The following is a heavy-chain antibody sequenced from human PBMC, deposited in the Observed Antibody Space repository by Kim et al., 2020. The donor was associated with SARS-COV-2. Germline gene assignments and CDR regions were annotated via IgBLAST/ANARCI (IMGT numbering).Heavy chain of an antibody. Sequence: GGSLRLSCAASGFTVSSNSMSWVRQAPGKGLEWVSVINSGGSTYYAASAKGRFTISRDNSRNTQYLQMNSLRAEDTAVYYCARDPGHCSGVSCYSGVYFVCWGQGTLVAFSS. J-gene: IGHJ4*02. D-gene: IGHD2-15*01. CDR1: GFTVSSNS. CDR3: ARDPGHCSGVSCYSGVYFVC. CDR2: INSGGST. V-gene: IGHV3-53*01.